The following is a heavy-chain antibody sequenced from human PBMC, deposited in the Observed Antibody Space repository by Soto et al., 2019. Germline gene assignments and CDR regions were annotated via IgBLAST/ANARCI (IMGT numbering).Heavy chain of an antibody. CDR3: HPGVFSDRAMVD. CDR2: IRSKANNYAT. J-gene: IGHJ4*02. CDR1: GFTFSGSA. D-gene: IGHD5-18*01. V-gene: IGHV3-73*01. Sequence: EVQLVESGGGLVQPGGSLKLSCAASGFTFSGSAMHWVRQASGKGLECVGRIRSKANNYATAYAASVKGRFTISRDDSKNTAYLLMNSLRSEDTALYYCHPGVFSDRAMVDWGQGTLVTVSS.